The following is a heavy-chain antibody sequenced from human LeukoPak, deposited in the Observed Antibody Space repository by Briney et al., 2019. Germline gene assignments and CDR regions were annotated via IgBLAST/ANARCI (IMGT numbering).Heavy chain of an antibody. J-gene: IGHJ4*02. CDR1: GGSFSGYY. V-gene: IGHV4-34*01. CDR3: ARPASSHYYGSGSYFRK. D-gene: IGHD3-10*01. CDR2: INHSGST. Sequence: SETLSLTCAVYGGSFSGYYWSWIRQPPGKGLEWIGEINHSGSTNYNQSLKSRVTISVDTSKNQFSLKLSSVTAADTAVYYCARPASSHYYGSGSYFRKWGQGTLVTVSS.